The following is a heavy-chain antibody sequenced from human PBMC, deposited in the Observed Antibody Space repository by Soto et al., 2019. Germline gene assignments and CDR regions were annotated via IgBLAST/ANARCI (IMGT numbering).Heavy chain of an antibody. Sequence: QVQLVQSGAEVKKPGASVKVSCKASGYTFTGYYMHWVRQAPGQGLEWMGWINPNSGGTNYAQKFQGWVTMTSDTSISTAYMELSRLRSDDTAVYYCARDVVATNPKSYYYYGMDVWGQGTTVTVSS. CDR3: ARDVVATNPKSYYYYGMDV. CDR2: INPNSGGT. CDR1: GYTFTGYY. V-gene: IGHV1-2*04. D-gene: IGHD5-12*01. J-gene: IGHJ6*02.